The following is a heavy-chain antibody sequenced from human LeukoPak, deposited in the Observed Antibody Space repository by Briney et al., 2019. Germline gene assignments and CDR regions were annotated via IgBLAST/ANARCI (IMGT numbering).Heavy chain of an antibody. V-gene: IGHV3-15*01. Sequence: GGSLGLSFATSGFTFRNAWMSWVRQAPGKGLEWVGRIKSKHDGGTTDFAAPVKGRFSISRDDSENTLYLQMNSLITDDTAVYYCTTAPASLDYWGQGTLVTVSS. CDR2: IKSKHDGGTT. J-gene: IGHJ4*02. CDR1: GFTFRNAW. CDR3: TTAPASLDY.